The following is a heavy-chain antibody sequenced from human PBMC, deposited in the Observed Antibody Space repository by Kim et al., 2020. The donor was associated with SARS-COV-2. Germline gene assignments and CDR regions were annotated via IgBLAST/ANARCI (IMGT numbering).Heavy chain of an antibody. Sequence: ASVKVSCKASGYIFTDYYIHWVRQAPGQGLEWMGMVNPADGKTVYAQKFQGRVTMTRDTSAPSVYMEVSRVRSEETAVYYCARRSCGGSCPLFGYSGMDVWGQGTTVTVSS. CDR3: ARRSCGGSCPLFGYSGMDV. D-gene: IGHD2-15*01. CDR2: VNPADGKT. J-gene: IGHJ6*02. V-gene: IGHV1-46*01. CDR1: GYIFTDYY.